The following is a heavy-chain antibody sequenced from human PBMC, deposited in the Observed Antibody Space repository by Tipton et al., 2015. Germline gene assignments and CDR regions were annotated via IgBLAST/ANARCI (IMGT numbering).Heavy chain of an antibody. CDR2: IYYSGST. CDR1: GGSISSGGYY. D-gene: IGHD5-24*01. Sequence: TLSLTCTVSGGSISSGGYYWSWIRQHPGKGLEWIGYIYYSGSTYYNPSLMSRVTISLDTSKNQVSLKLSSVTAADTAVYFCARALWQLYGMDVWGQGTTVTVSS. V-gene: IGHV4-31*03. CDR3: ARALWQLYGMDV. J-gene: IGHJ6*02.